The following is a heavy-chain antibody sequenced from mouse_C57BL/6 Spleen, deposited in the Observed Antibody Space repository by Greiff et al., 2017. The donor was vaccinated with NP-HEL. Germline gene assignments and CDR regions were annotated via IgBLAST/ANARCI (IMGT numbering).Heavy chain of an antibody. D-gene: IGHD2-4*01. V-gene: IGHV1-85*01. CDR3: ARVTPPDYAWFAY. CDR2: IYPRDGST. J-gene: IGHJ3*01. CDR1: GYTFTSYD. Sequence: QVQLKQSGPELVKPGASVKLSCKASGYTFTSYDINWVKQRPGQGLEWIGWIYPRDGSTKYNEKFKGKATLTVDTSSSTAYMELHSLTSEDSAVYFCARVTPPDYAWFAYWGQGTLVTVSA.